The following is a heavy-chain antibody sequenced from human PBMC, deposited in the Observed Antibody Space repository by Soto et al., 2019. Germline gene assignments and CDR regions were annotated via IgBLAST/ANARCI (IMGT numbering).Heavy chain of an antibody. CDR2: ISYDGSNK. Sequence: QVQLVESGGGVVQPGRSLRLSCAASGFTFSSYAMHWVRQAPGKGLEWVAVISYDGSNKYYADSVKCRFTISRDNSKNTLYLQMNSLRAEDTAVYYCAREVEWLRSAFDYWGQGTLVTVSS. CDR3: AREVEWLRSAFDY. D-gene: IGHD5-12*01. J-gene: IGHJ4*02. V-gene: IGHV3-30-3*01. CDR1: GFTFSSYA.